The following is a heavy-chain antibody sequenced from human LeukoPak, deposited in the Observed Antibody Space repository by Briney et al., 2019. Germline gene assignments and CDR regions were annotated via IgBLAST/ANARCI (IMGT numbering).Heavy chain of an antibody. CDR2: ISYDGSNK. V-gene: IGHV3-30*18. Sequence: GGSLRLSCAASGFTFSSYGMHWVRQAPGKGLEWVAVISYDGSNKYYADSVKGRFTISRDNSKNTLYLQVNSLRAEDTAVYYCAKGDSSGVTFDYWGQGTLVTVSS. J-gene: IGHJ4*02. CDR1: GFTFSSYG. CDR3: AKGDSSGVTFDY. D-gene: IGHD3-22*01.